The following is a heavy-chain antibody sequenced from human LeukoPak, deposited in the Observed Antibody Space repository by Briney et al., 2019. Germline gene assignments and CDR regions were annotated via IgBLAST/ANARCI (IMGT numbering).Heavy chain of an antibody. Sequence: GGSLRLSCAASGFTFRDYDMSWVRQAPGKGLELVSSVSGSGGSAYYADSVRGRFTISRDHSTSTLYLQMNSLRAEDTAVYYCAKGGNYQYVWGSYRSNYYYYYMDVWGKGTTVTVSS. D-gene: IGHD3-16*02. J-gene: IGHJ6*03. CDR2: VSGSGGSA. CDR1: GFTFRDYD. CDR3: AKGGNYQYVWGSYRSNYYYYYMDV. V-gene: IGHV3-23*01.